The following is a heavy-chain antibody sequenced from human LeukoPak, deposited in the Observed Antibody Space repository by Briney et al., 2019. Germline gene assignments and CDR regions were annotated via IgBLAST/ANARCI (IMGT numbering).Heavy chain of an antibody. Sequence: GASVKVSCKASGYTFTGYYMHWVRQAPGQGLEWMGWINPNSGGTNYAQKLQGRVTMTTDTSTSTAYMELRSLRSDDTAVYYCARARLTGDAFDIWGQGTMVTVSS. J-gene: IGHJ3*02. CDR1: GYTFTGYY. V-gene: IGHV1-2*02. CDR3: ARARLTGDAFDI. CDR2: INPNSGGT. D-gene: IGHD7-27*01.